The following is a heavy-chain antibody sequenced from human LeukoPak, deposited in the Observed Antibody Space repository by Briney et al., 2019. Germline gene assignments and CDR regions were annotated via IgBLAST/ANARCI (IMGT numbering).Heavy chain of an antibody. CDR3: ARDSGGFGELFFDY. J-gene: IGHJ4*02. CDR1: GYTFTSYG. V-gene: IGHV1-18*01. D-gene: IGHD3-10*01. CDR2: ISAYNGNT. Sequence: GASVKVSCKASGYTFTSYGISWVRQAPGQGLEWMGWISAYNGNTNYAQKLQGRVTMTTDTSTSTAYMELSSLRSEDTAVYYCARDSGGFGELFFDYWGQGTLVTVSS.